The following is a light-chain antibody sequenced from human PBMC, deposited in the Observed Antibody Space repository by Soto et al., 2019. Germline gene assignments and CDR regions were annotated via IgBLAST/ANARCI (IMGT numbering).Light chain of an antibody. CDR1: SSDIGGYDY. Sequence: QSALTQPASVSGSPGQSITISCTGTSSDIGGYDYVSWYQQRPGKAPKLMIYEVRYRPSGVSNRFSGPKSGNTASLTISGLQAEDEAVYYCCSYTRTSNHYFFGSGIKVTVL. CDR3: CSYTRTSNHYF. CDR2: EVR. V-gene: IGLV2-14*01. J-gene: IGLJ1*01.